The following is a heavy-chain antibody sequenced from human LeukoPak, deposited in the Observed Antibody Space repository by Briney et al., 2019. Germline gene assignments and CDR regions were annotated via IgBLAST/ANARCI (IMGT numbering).Heavy chain of an antibody. V-gene: IGHV3-13*01. Sequence: WGSPRLSCTASGFTLGSHDMHWVRQIPGQGLEWVAAVSSGFHAFFADSVQGRFTVSREDARNSLYLQMNSLRAGDTAVYYCVREARGYHYTYFDYWGQGTLVTVSS. CDR2: VSSGFHA. CDR1: GFTLGSHD. D-gene: IGHD5-18*01. CDR3: VREARGYHYTYFDY. J-gene: IGHJ4*02.